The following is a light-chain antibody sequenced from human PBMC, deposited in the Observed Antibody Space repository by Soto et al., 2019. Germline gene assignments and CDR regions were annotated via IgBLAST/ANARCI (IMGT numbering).Light chain of an antibody. Sequence: QSVLTQPPSVSGAPGQRVTISCTGSSSNIGAGYDVHWYQQLPGTAPKLLIHGNSNRPSGVPDRFSGSKSGTSASLAITGLQAEDEADYYGQSYDSSLSAVVFCGGTKLTVL. V-gene: IGLV1-40*01. CDR1: SSNIGAGYD. CDR3: QSYDSSLSAVV. J-gene: IGLJ2*01. CDR2: GNS.